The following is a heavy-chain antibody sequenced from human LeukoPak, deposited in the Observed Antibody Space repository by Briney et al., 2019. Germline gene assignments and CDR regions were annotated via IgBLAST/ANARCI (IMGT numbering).Heavy chain of an antibody. V-gene: IGHV1-69*05. CDR3: ARDGSGRGSYLDY. J-gene: IGHJ4*02. CDR2: IIPIFGTA. CDR1: GGTFSSYA. Sequence: SVKVSCKASGGTFSSYAISWVRQAPGQGLEWMGRIIPIFGTANYAQKFQGRVTITTDESTSTAYMGLSSVRSEDTAVYYCARDGSGRGSYLDYWGQGTLVTVSS. D-gene: IGHD3-10*01.